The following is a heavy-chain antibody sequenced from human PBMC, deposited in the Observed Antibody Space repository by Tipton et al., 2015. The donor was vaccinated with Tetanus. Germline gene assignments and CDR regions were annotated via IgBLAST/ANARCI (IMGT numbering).Heavy chain of an antibody. CDR2: ISNSGST. CDR3: ARDRGVRGGYYYYHGMDV. V-gene: IGHV4-31*03. CDR1: GDSISSGGHY. J-gene: IGHJ6*02. Sequence: TLSLTCSVSGDSISSGGHYWSWIRQYPGEGLEWIGYISNSGSTYYNPSLKSRVTISVDTSQKQISLKVNSVTAADTAVYYCARDRGVRGGYYYYHGMDVWGQGTSVTVSS. D-gene: IGHD3-10*01.